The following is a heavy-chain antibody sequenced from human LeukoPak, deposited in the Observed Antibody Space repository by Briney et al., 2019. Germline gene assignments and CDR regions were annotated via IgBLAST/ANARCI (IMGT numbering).Heavy chain of an antibody. J-gene: IGHJ5*02. CDR1: AYTFTGYD. V-gene: IGHV1-2*02. D-gene: IGHD3-10*01. CDR3: ASPDYYGSGSYRFDP. Sequence: ASVTVSCKASAYTFTGYDMHWVRQAPGQGLEWMGWINPNNGATKYAQKFQGRVTMTSDTSISTAYMQLSSLTSDDTAVYYCASPDYYGSGSYRFDPWGQGTMVTVSS. CDR2: INPNNGAT.